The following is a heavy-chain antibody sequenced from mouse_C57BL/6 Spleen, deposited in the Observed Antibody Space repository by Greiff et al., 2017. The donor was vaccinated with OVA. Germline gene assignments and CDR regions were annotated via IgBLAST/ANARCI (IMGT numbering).Heavy chain of an antibody. Sequence: VQLQQSVAELVRPGDSVTLSCTASGFYIKNTYMHWVKQRPEKGLEWLGRIDPANGNTKYAPKFQGKATITADTSSNTAYLQLSSLTSEDTAIYYCAMVTTGDWGQGTTLTVSS. V-gene: IGHV14-3*01. CDR1: GFYIKNTY. D-gene: IGHD2-2*01. CDR2: IDPANGNT. J-gene: IGHJ2*01. CDR3: AMVTTGD.